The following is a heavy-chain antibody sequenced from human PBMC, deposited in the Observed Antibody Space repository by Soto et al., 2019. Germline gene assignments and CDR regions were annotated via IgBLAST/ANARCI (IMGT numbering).Heavy chain of an antibody. V-gene: IGHV4-30-4*01. CDR3: ARAPLDYDILTGYSCGAFDI. CDR2: IYYSGST. Sequence: SETLSLTCTVSGGSISSGDYYWSWIRQPPGKGLEWIGYIYYSGSTYYNPSLKSRVTISVDTSKNQFSLKLSSVTAADTAVYYCARAPLDYDILTGYSCGAFDIRGQGTMVPVS. D-gene: IGHD3-9*01. J-gene: IGHJ3*02. CDR1: GGSISSGDYY.